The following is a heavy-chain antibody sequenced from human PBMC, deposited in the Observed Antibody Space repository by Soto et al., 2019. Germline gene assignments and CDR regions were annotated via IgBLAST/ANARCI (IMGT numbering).Heavy chain of an antibody. V-gene: IGHV5-51*01. J-gene: IGHJ5*02. CDR1: GYSFTSYW. CDR2: IYPGDSDT. CDR3: ARTYYDILTGTPNWFDP. Sequence: GESLKISCKGSGYSFTSYWIGWVRQMPGKGLEWMGIIYPGDSDTRYSPSFQGQVTISADKSISTAYLQWSSLKASDTAMYYCARTYYDILTGTPNWFDPWGQGTLVTVSS. D-gene: IGHD3-9*01.